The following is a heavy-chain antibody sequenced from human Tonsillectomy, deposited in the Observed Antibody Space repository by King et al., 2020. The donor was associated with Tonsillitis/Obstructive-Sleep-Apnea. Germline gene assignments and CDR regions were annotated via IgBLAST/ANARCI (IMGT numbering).Heavy chain of an antibody. CDR2: IYWDDDK. CDR3: AHTSPMFFDP. CDR1: GFSLSTSGEG. D-gene: IGHD3-10*02. V-gene: IGHV2-5*02. Sequence: TLKESGPTLVKPTQSLTLTCTFSGFSLSTSGEGVGWIRQPPGRALEWLALIYWDDDKRYSPSLKSRLTVTKDTSKNQVVLTMTNMDPVDTATYYCAHTSPMFFDPWGQGTLVTVSS. J-gene: IGHJ5*02.